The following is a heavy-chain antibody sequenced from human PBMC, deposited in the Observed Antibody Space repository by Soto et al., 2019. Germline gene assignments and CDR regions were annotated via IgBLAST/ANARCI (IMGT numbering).Heavy chain of an antibody. CDR3: AKDGYSSSWYSACFQH. V-gene: IGHV3-30*18. J-gene: IGHJ1*01. Sequence: GGSLRLSCAASGFTFSSYGMHWVRQAPGKGLEWVAVISYDGSNKYYADSVKGRFTISRDNSKNTLYLQMNSLRAEDTAVYYCAKDGYSSSWYSACFQHWGQGTLVTVSS. CDR1: GFTFSSYG. CDR2: ISYDGSNK. D-gene: IGHD6-13*01.